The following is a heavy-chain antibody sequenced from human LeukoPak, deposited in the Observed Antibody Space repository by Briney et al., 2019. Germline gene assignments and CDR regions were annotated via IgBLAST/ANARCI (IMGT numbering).Heavy chain of an antibody. Sequence: SETLSLTCTVSGGSISSYYWSWIRQPAGKGLEWIGRIYTSGSTNYNLSLKSRVTMSVDTSKNQFSLKPSSVTAADTAVYYCAREFRYDILTGYYNFDYWGQGTLVTVSS. V-gene: IGHV4-4*07. D-gene: IGHD3-9*01. CDR3: AREFRYDILTGYYNFDY. J-gene: IGHJ4*02. CDR1: GGSISSYY. CDR2: IYTSGST.